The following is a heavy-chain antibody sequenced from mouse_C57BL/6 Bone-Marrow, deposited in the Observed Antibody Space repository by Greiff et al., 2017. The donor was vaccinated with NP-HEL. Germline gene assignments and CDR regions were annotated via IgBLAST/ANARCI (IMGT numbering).Heavy chain of an antibody. J-gene: IGHJ1*03. CDR2: INPNYGTT. V-gene: IGHV1-39*01. CDR1: GYSFTDYN. Sequence: VQLQQSGPELVKPGASVKISCKASGYSFTDYNMNWVKQSNGQSLEWIGVINPNYGTTSYNQKFKGKATLTVDQSSSTAYMQLHSLTSEDSAVYYCARHHYYYGSSYWYFDVWGTGTTVTVSS. D-gene: IGHD1-1*01. CDR3: ARHHYYYGSSYWYFDV.